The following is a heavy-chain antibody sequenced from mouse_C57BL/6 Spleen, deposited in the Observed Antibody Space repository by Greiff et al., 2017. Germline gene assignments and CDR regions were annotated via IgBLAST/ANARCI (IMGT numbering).Heavy chain of an antibody. V-gene: IGHV1-19*01. D-gene: IGHD1-1*01. CDR3: ARYTTEGYFDV. Sequence: EVQLQQSGPVLVKPGASVKMSCKASGYTFTDYYMNWVKQSHGKSLEWIGVINPYNGGTSYNQKFKGKATLTVDTSSSTAYMELNSLTSEDSAVYYCARYTTEGYFDVWGKGTTVTVSS. CDR1: GYTFTDYY. J-gene: IGHJ1*03. CDR2: INPYNGGT.